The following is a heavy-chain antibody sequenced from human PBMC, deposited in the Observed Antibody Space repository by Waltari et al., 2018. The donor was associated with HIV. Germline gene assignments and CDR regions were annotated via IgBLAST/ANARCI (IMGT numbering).Heavy chain of an antibody. CDR3: ARGGSGYDSYYGMDV. D-gene: IGHD5-12*01. CDR2: IYYSGST. V-gene: IGHV4-61*01. Sequence: QVQLQESGPGLVKPSETLSLTCTVSGGSVSSGSYYWSWIRQPPGKGLEWIGYIYYSGSTNYNPSLKSRVTISVDTSKNQFSLKLSSVTAADTAVYYCARGGSGYDSYYGMDVWGQGTTVTVSS. CDR1: GGSVSSGSYY. J-gene: IGHJ6*02.